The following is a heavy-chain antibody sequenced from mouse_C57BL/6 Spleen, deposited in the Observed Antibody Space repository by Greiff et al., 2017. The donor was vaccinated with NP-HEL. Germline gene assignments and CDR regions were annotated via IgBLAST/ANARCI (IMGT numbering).Heavy chain of an antibody. V-gene: IGHV1-61*01. CDR2: IYPSDSET. J-gene: IGHJ4*01. Sequence: QVQLQQPGAELVRPGSSVKLSCKASGYTFTSYWMGWVKQRPGQGLEWIGNIYPSDSETHYNQKFKDKATLTVDKSSSTAYMQLSSLTSEDSAVYYCASPQLGDYAMDYWGQGTSVTVSS. D-gene: IGHD4-1*02. CDR3: ASPQLGDYAMDY. CDR1: GYTFTSYW.